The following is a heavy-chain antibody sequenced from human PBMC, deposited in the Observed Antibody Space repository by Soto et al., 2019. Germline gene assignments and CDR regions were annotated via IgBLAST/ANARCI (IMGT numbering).Heavy chain of an antibody. V-gene: IGHV1-46*01. J-gene: IGHJ4*02. Sequence: ASVKVSCKASGYTFTSYVISWVRQAPGQGLEWMGIIDPGDGSTSYAQKFQGRVTMTRDTSTSTVYMEVSSLRSEDTAVYYCARVGPAPKRFDYWGQGTLVTVSS. CDR1: GYTFTSYV. CDR2: IDPGDGST. CDR3: ARVGPAPKRFDY. D-gene: IGHD1-1*01.